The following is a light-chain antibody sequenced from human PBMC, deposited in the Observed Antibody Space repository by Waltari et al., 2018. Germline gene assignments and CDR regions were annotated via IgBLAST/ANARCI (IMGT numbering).Light chain of an antibody. CDR2: GAS. Sequence: EIVMTQSPATLSVSPGERANLSCRASQSIGNNLAWYRQKPGQAPRLVIYGASFRATGIPARISGSGSGTEFTLTISSLQSEDFAVYFCQQYNKWPPITFGQGTKLEIK. CDR1: QSIGNN. V-gene: IGKV3-15*01. CDR3: QQYNKWPPIT. J-gene: IGKJ2*01.